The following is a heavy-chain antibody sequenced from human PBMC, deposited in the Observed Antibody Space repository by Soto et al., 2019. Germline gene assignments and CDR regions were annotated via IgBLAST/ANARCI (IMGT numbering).Heavy chain of an antibody. Sequence: QVQLVESGGGVVQPGRSLRLSCAASGFTFSSYGMHWVRQSPGKGLEWVAGIWYDGSNKYYADSVKGRFTISRDNSKNTMYLQMNSLRAEDTAVYYCARDKGGRGSGAFDIWGQGTMVTVSS. CDR3: ARDKGGRGSGAFDI. D-gene: IGHD1-26*01. CDR2: IWYDGSNK. J-gene: IGHJ3*02. CDR1: GFTFSSYG. V-gene: IGHV3-33*01.